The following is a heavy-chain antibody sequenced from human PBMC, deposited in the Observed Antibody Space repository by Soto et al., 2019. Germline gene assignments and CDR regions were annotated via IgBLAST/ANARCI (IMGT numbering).Heavy chain of an antibody. CDR1: GFTFSSYW. J-gene: IGHJ3*02. CDR3: ARDGYSGSYLGVFDI. D-gene: IGHD1-26*01. Sequence: PGGSLRLSYAAFGFTFSSYWMHWVRQAPGKGLVWVSRINSDGSSTSYADSVKGRFTISRDNAKNTLYLQMNSLRGEDTAVYYCARDGYSGSYLGVFDIWGQGTMVTVSS. CDR2: INSDGSST. V-gene: IGHV3-74*01.